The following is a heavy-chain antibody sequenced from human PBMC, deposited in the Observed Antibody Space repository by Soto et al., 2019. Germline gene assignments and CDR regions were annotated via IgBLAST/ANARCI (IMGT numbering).Heavy chain of an antibody. CDR1: GYTFTRYG. CDR2: ISAYNGNT. D-gene: IGHD6-13*01. CDR3: ARLGVTSLSSPDKQLTSECYFDY. Sequence: GASVNVSCKASGYTFTRYGISWLRQPPGQGLEWMGWISAYNGNTNCAQKPQGRVTMTADTSTSTAYMELRSLRSDDTAVYYCARLGVTSLSSPDKQLTSECYFDYWGQGTLVTVSS. J-gene: IGHJ4*02. V-gene: IGHV1-18*01.